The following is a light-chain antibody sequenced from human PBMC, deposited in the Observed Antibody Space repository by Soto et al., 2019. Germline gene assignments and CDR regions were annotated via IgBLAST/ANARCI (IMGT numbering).Light chain of an antibody. J-gene: IGKJ4*01. CDR1: QSVSSDY. CDR3: QQYSASPFT. V-gene: IGKV3-20*01. Sequence: EIVLTQTPGTLSLSAGERATLSCRASQSVSSDYLAWYQQKPGQAPRLIVYGASSRASGIPDRFTGSGSGTDFTLTISRLEPEDVAVFYCQQYSASPFTFGGGTKGEIK. CDR2: GAS.